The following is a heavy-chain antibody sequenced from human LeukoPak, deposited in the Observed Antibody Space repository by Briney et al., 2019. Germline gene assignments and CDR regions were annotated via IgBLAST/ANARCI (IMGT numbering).Heavy chain of an antibody. D-gene: IGHD1-20*01. CDR1: GFPFKSYA. Sequence: GGSLRLSCAASGFPFKSYAMSWVRQAPGKGLEWISYISSGVTTEYYADSVKGRFTISRDDAKNSLYLQMDSLRAEDTAVYDCARFNLGWLDPWGQGALVTVSS. CDR2: ISSGVTTE. J-gene: IGHJ5*02. CDR3: ARFNLGWLDP. V-gene: IGHV3-48*01.